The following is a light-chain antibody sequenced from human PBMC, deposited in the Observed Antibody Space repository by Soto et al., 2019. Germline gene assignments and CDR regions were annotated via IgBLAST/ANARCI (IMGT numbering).Light chain of an antibody. CDR2: DAS. CDR3: QKYDNLPRPIN. CDR1: QYISNY. V-gene: IGKV1-33*01. J-gene: IGKJ5*01. Sequence: DIEMTQTPYYLSAAVGDRGAIAGQAIQYISNYLHWYQQKPGKAPKLLIYDASNLETGVQSRFSGSGSGTDFTFTISTLQPEAIATYYCQKYDNLPRPINFGQGTRLE.